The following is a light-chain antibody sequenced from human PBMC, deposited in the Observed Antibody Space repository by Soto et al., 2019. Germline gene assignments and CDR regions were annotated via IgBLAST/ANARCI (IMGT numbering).Light chain of an antibody. CDR3: GTWDASLSAYV. J-gene: IGLJ1*01. Sequence: QSVLTQPPSVSAAPGQKVTISCSGSSSNIGNNYVSWYQQFPGTAPKLLTYDNNKRPSGIPDRFSGSKSGTSATLGITGLQTGDEADYYCGTWDASLSAYVFGTGTKVTLL. V-gene: IGLV1-51*01. CDR2: DNN. CDR1: SSNIGNNY.